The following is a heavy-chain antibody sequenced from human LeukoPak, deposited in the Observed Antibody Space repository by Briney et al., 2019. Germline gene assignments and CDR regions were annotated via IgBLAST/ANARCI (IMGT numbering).Heavy chain of an antibody. CDR1: GGSISSYY. D-gene: IGHD4-17*01. CDR3: ARARDYGDYVWFDP. V-gene: IGHV4-59*01. Sequence: SETLSLTCTVSGGSISSYYWSWIRQPPGKGLEWIGYIYYSGSTNYNPSLKSRVTISVDTSKNQFSLKLSSVTAADTAVYYCARARDYGDYVWFDPWGQGTMVTVSS. CDR2: IYYSGST. J-gene: IGHJ3*01.